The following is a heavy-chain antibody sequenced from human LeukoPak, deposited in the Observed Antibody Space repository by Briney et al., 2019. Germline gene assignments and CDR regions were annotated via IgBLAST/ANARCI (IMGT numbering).Heavy chain of an antibody. CDR3: ARDKRQAASGAVDY. Sequence: GGSLRLSCAASGFTFSDHYMSWIRQAPGKGLEWVSYISSSGSTIYYADSVKGRFTISRDNAKNSLYLQMNSLRAEDTAVYYCARDKRQAASGAVDYWGQGTLVTVSS. V-gene: IGHV3-11*01. J-gene: IGHJ4*02. CDR1: GFTFSDHY. CDR2: ISSSGSTI. D-gene: IGHD4-17*01.